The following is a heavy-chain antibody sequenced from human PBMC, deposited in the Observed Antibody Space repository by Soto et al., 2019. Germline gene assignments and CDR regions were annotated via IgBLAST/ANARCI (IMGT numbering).Heavy chain of an antibody. CDR2: INPNSGGT. CDR1: GYTFTGYY. V-gene: IGHV1-2*04. D-gene: IGHD1-26*01. J-gene: IGHJ3*02. CDR3: ARGVVVGATTAFDI. Sequence: ASVKVSCKASGYTFTGYYMHWVRQAPGQGLEWMGWINPNSGGTNYAQKVQGWVTMTRDTSISTAYMELSRLRSDVMAVYYCARGVVVGATTAFDIWGQGTMVTVSS.